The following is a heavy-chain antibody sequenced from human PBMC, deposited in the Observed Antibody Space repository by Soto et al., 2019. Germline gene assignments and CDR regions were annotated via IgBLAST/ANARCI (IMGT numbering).Heavy chain of an antibody. CDR3: ASRGRYYGVDV. J-gene: IGHJ6*02. CDR2: ISASGGNA. CDR1: GFTFTNYA. D-gene: IGHD3-10*01. V-gene: IGHV3-23*01. Sequence: QPGGSLRLSCAASGFTFTNYAMSWVRQAPGKGLEWVSAISASGGNAYYADSVEGRFTISRDNSRNTLYLQMNSLRAEDTAIYYCASRGRYYGVDVWGQGTTVTVSS.